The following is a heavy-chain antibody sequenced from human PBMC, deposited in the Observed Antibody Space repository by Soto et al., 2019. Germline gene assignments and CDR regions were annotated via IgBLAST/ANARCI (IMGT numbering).Heavy chain of an antibody. CDR2: IRGSGGST. CDR3: AKDYVLLLDYGDLSFDY. V-gene: IGHV3-23*01. CDR1: GFTFSSYA. J-gene: IGHJ4*02. D-gene: IGHD4-17*01. Sequence: GGSLRLSCAASGFTFSSYAMSWVRQAPGKGLEWVSAIRGSGGSTYYADSVKGRFTISRDNSKNTLYLKMNRLRAEDTAVYYCAKDYVLLLDYGDLSFDYWGQGTLVTVSS.